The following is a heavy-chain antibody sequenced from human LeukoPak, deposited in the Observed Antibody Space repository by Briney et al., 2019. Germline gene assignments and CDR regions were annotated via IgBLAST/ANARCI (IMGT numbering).Heavy chain of an antibody. J-gene: IGHJ4*02. CDR3: AKPVRDQLLCSNDY. CDR1: GFTFSSYA. Sequence: GGSLRLSCAASGFTFSSYAMKWVRQAPGKGLEWVSSISDSGGATYYVDSVKGRFTISRDNSKNTVYLQMNSLRAEDTAVYYCAKPVRDQLLCSNDYWGQGTLVTVSS. CDR2: ISDSGGAT. V-gene: IGHV3-23*01. D-gene: IGHD2-2*01.